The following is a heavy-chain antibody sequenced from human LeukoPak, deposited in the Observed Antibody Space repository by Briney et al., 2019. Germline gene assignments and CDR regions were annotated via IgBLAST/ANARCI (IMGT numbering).Heavy chain of an antibody. CDR3: ARGGCGGDCSFDY. CDR2: INPSGGST. CDR1: VYTFTTYY. J-gene: IGHJ4*02. V-gene: IGHV1-46*01. Sequence: ASVKVSCKASVYTFTTYYMHWVRQAPGQGLEWMGIINPSGGSTSYAQKFQGRVTMTRDTSTSTVYMELSSLRSGDTAVYYCARGGCGGDCSFDYWGQGTLVTVSS. D-gene: IGHD2-21*02.